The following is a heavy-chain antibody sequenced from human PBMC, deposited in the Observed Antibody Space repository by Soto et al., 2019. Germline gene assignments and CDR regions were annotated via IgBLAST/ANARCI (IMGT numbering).Heavy chain of an antibody. J-gene: IGHJ4*02. CDR2: ISSNSIYI. CDR3: ASPYYDSSGYYYGGDY. Sequence: EAQLVESGGGLVKPGGSLRLSCTASGFTFSSYTMNWFRQAPGRGLEWFSSISSNSIYIYYTDSLNGRFTISRDNAKNSLYLQMNSLRVEDTAVYYSASPYYDSSGYYYGGDYWGQGTVVTDS. V-gene: IGHV3-21*01. D-gene: IGHD3-22*01. CDR1: GFTFSSYT.